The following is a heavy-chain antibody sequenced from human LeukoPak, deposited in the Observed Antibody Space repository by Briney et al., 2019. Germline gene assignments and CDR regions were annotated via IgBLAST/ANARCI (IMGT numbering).Heavy chain of an antibody. CDR2: ISDSGGST. D-gene: IGHD3-22*01. CDR3: AKAHSSGYGVCAFDI. CDR1: GFTFSSSG. V-gene: IGHV3-23*01. Sequence: PGGSLRLSCAASGFTFSSSGISWVRQAPGKGLEWVSGISDSGGSTYYADSVKGRFTISRDNSKNTLYLQMNSLRAEDTAVYYCAKAHSSGYGVCAFDIWGQGTMVTVSS. J-gene: IGHJ3*02.